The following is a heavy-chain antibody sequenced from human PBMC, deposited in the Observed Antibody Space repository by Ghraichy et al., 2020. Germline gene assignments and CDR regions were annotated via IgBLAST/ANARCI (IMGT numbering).Heavy chain of an antibody. D-gene: IGHD3-10*01. J-gene: IGHJ4*02. CDR1: GFTFSSSW. CDR3: TRARMARGQYD. Sequence: GGSLRLSCAASGFTFSSSWMNWVRQAPGKGLEWVANIKEDGSEKYYVDSVKGRFTISRDNAKNSLYLQMNSLRAEDTAVYYCTRARMARGQYDWGQGTLVTVSS. V-gene: IGHV3-7*03. CDR2: IKEDGSEK.